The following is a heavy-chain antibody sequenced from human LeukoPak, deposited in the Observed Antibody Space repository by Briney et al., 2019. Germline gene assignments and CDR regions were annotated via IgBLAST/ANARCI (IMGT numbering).Heavy chain of an antibody. CDR3: ARVVDSTRAFHV. D-gene: IGHD2-21*01. Sequence: GGSLRLSCAASGFIFSDYYMSWVRQAPGQGLEWVSLISGGGGTYYAASVKGRFTISRGNSENSLYLQMNSLRPEDTAAYYCARVVDSTRAFHVWGQGTLVIVSS. CDR1: GFIFSDYY. V-gene: IGHV3-66*01. J-gene: IGHJ3*01. CDR2: ISGGGGT.